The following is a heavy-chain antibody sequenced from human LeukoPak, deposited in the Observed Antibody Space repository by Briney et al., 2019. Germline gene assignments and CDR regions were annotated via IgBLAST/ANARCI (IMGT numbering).Heavy chain of an antibody. CDR1: GGSISSGGYY. D-gene: IGHD7-27*01. CDR2: IYYSGST. CDR3: ARDGDKRVDY. J-gene: IGHJ4*02. Sequence: SETLSLTCTVSGGSISSGGYYWSWIRQPPGKGLEWIGYIYYSGSTYYNPSLKSRVTISVDTSKNQFSLKLSSVTAADTAVYYCARDGDKRVDYWGQGTLVTVSS. V-gene: IGHV4-30-2*01.